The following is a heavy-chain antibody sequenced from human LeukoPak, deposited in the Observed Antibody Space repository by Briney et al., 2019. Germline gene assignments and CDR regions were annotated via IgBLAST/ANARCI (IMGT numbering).Heavy chain of an antibody. Sequence: GGSLRLSCAASGFTFSSYEMNWVRQAPGKGLEWVSAISGSGGSTYYADSVKGRFTISRDNSKNTLYLQMNSLRAEDTAVYYCAKDRARGEFDYWGQGTLVTVSS. CDR2: ISGSGGST. CDR1: GFTFSSYE. D-gene: IGHD3-16*01. V-gene: IGHV3-23*01. CDR3: AKDRARGEFDY. J-gene: IGHJ4*02.